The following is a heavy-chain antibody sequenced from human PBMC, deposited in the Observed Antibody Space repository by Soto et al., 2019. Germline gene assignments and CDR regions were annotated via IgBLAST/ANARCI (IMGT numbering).Heavy chain of an antibody. Sequence: SETLSLTCTFSVGSVSSFSYYWSCILQPPWGGLEWIGYIYYSGSTNYNPSLKSRVTISVDTSKNQFSLKLSSVTAADTAVYYCARGVSIAAPNYYYGMDVWGQGTTVTVSS. CDR2: IYYSGST. CDR3: ARGVSIAAPNYYYGMDV. CDR1: VGSVSSFSYY. D-gene: IGHD6-13*01. V-gene: IGHV4-61*01. J-gene: IGHJ6*02.